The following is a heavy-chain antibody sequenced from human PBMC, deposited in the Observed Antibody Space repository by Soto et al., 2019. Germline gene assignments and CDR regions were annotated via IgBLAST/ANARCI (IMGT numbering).Heavy chain of an antibody. V-gene: IGHV4-59*01. CDR2: IYSSGST. CDR1: GGSINNNY. J-gene: IGHJ4*02. Sequence: SETLSLTCTVSGGSINNNYWSWIRQPPGKGLEWIGYIYSSGSTKYNPSLKSRVTISLDTSKNQFSLKLISVTAADTAVYYCARGYTSHDYWGQGTLVTVPQ. CDR3: ARGYTSHDY. D-gene: IGHD2-2*01.